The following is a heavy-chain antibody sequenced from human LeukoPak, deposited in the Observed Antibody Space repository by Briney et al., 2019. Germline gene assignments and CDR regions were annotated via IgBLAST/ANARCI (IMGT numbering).Heavy chain of an antibody. J-gene: IGHJ4*02. CDR1: GFTFSSCA. CDR3: AKSGSYYYDSSGLDY. D-gene: IGHD3-22*01. V-gene: IGHV3-23*01. Sequence: GGSLRLSCAASGFTFSSCAMSWVRQAPGKGLEWVSAISGSGGGTYYADSVKGRFTVSRDNSKNTLYLQMDSLRVEDTAVYYCAKSGSYYYDSSGLDYWGQGTLVTVSS. CDR2: ISGSGGGT.